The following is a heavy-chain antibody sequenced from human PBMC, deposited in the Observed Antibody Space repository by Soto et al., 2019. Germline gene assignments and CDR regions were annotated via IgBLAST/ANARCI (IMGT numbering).Heavy chain of an antibody. CDR3: ARTSRYGDSFDY. CDR2: IGTAGDT. Sequence: EVQLVESGGGLVQPGGSPRLSCAASGFTFSSYDMHWVRQATGKGLEWVSAIGTAGDTYYPGSVKGRFTISRENAKNSLYLQMNSLRAGDTAVYYCARTSRYGDSFDYWGQGTLVTVSS. V-gene: IGHV3-13*01. D-gene: IGHD6-13*01. J-gene: IGHJ4*02. CDR1: GFTFSSYD.